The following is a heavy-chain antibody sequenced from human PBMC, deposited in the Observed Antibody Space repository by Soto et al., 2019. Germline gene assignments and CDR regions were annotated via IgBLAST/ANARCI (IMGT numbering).Heavy chain of an antibody. J-gene: IGHJ5*02. CDR2: IYWNDDT. CDR1: GFSLTTAGAG. CDR3: AHRGYGNYPRDNWFDP. Sequence: QITLKESGPTLVKPTQTLTLTCTFSGFSLTTAGAGVVWIRQPPGKALEWLALIYWNDDTRYSPSLKSRLTITKDTSKNQVVLRMTNMDPVDTATYYCAHRGYGNYPRDNWFDPWGQGILVIVSS. V-gene: IGHV2-5*01. D-gene: IGHD4-17*01.